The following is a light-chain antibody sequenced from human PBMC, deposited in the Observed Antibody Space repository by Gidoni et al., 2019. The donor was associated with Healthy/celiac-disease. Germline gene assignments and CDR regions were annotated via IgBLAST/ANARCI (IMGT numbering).Light chain of an antibody. CDR2: YFS. J-gene: IGLJ1*01. CDR1: SSDVGDYNY. V-gene: IGLV2-14*03. CDR3: SSYTSSSTEV. Sequence: QSALTQPASVSGSPGQSITISCTGTSSDVGDYNYVSWYQQHPVKAPKLIIYYFSSRPSGVSNRFSGSKSGNTSSLTISGLQAEDEADYYCSSYTSSSTEVFGTGTKVTVL.